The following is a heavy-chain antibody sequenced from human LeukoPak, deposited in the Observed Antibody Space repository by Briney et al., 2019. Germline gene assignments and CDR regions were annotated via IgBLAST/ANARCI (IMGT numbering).Heavy chain of an antibody. V-gene: IGHV4-34*01. CDR2: SNHSGST. J-gene: IGHJ4*02. CDR1: GGSFSGYY. CDR3: AGVTTSSKRWLQAVY. D-gene: IGHD5-24*01. Sequence: SETLSLTCALYGGSFSGYYWSWIRHPPGKGMEWNGESNHSGSTNYNPSLKSRVTISVDPPRNQPSWSLGPGTAPAAACDYWAGVTTSSKRWLQAVYWGQGTLVTVSS.